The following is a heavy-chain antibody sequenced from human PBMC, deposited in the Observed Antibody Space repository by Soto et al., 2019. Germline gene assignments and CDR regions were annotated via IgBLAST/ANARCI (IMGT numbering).Heavy chain of an antibody. CDR3: ARGSAGSGKNNWFDP. CDR2: IHDSGST. D-gene: IGHD3-10*01. J-gene: IGHJ5*02. CDR1: GASISTYY. V-gene: IGHV4-59*01. Sequence: QVQLQESGPGLVKPSETLSLTCTVSGASISTYYWSWVRQPPGKGLEWIGYIHDSGSTYYNPSLKSRVTISLDTSRNQFFQQLNSVTAADTAVYYCARGSAGSGKNNWFDPWGQGMLVTVSS.